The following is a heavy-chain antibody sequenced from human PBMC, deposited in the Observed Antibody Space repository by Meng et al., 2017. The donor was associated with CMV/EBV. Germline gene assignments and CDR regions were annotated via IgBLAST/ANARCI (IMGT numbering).Heavy chain of an antibody. Sequence: SGVTFNTYTMSWVRQAPGKGLEWVSGISGSGYNTNYADSVQGRFTISRDNSRNTLSLQMNSLRSEDTGVYYCAKDRSSGGWYSSFDQWGQGTLVTVSS. CDR2: ISGSGYNT. D-gene: IGHD6-19*01. CDR3: AKDRSSGGWYSSFDQ. J-gene: IGHJ4*02. CDR1: GVTFNTYT. V-gene: IGHV3-23*01.